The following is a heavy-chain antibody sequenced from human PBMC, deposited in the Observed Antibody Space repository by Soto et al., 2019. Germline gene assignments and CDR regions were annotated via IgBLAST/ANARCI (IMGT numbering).Heavy chain of an antibody. J-gene: IGHJ6*03. CDR3: AREGGRYDFWSGPMPYYYYMGV. D-gene: IGHD3-3*01. CDR2: ISSSSSYI. Sequence: GGSLRLSCAASGFTFSSYSMNWVRQAPGKGLEWVSSISSSSSYIYYADSVKGRFTISRDNAKNSLCLQMNRLRAEDTAVYYCAREGGRYDFWSGPMPYYYYMGVWGKGTTVTVSS. V-gene: IGHV3-21*01. CDR1: GFTFSSYS.